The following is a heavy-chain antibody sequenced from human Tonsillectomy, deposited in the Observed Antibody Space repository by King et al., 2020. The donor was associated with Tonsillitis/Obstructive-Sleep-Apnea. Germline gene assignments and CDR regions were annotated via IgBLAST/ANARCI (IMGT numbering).Heavy chain of an antibody. J-gene: IGHJ4*02. Sequence: QLVQSGAEVKKPGASVKVSCKASGYTFTSYTVHWVRQAPGQRLEWMGWINAGNGNTKYSQKFQGRVTITRDTSASTAYMGLSSLRSEDTAVYYCARYSTVTTLDYWGQGTLVTVSS. CDR3: ARYSTVTTLDY. CDR2: INAGNGNT. CDR1: GYTFTSYT. D-gene: IGHD4-17*01. V-gene: IGHV1-3*01.